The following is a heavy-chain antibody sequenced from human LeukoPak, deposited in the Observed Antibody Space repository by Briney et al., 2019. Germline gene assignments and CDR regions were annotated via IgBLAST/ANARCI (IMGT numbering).Heavy chain of an antibody. CDR1: GGSISSYY. J-gene: IGHJ6*03. V-gene: IGHV4-59*01. CDR3: ARDPPYSSGYYYMDV. Sequence: AETLSLTCTVSGGSISSYYWSWIRQPPGKGLEWIGYIYYSGSTNYNPSLKSRVTISVDTSKNQFSLKLSSVTAADTAVYYCARDPPYSSGYYYMDVWGKGTTVTVSS. D-gene: IGHD6-19*01. CDR2: IYYSGST.